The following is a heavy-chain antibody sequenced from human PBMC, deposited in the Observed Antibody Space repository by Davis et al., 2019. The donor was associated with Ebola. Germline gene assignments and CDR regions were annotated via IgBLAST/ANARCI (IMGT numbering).Heavy chain of an antibody. D-gene: IGHD3-3*01. Sequence: AASVKVSCKASGYTFTSYGISWVRQAPGQGLEWMGWISAYNGNTNYAQKLQGRVTMTTDTSTSTAYMELRSLRSDDTAVYYCARHGPYYDFWSGYYSLPLDYWGQGTLVTVSS. J-gene: IGHJ4*02. V-gene: IGHV1-18*01. CDR3: ARHGPYYDFWSGYYSLPLDY. CDR1: GYTFTSYG. CDR2: ISAYNGNT.